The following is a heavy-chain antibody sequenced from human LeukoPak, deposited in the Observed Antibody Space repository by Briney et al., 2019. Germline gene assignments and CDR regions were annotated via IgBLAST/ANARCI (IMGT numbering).Heavy chain of an antibody. CDR3: ARAGLTVSYYYYYMDV. Sequence: PSETLSLTCAVYGGSFSGYYWSWIRQPPGKGLEWIGEINHSGSTNYNPSLKSRVTISVDTSKNQFSLKLSSVTAADTAVYYCARAGLTVSYYYYYMDVWGKGTTVTVSS. CDR2: INHSGST. CDR1: GGSFSGYY. V-gene: IGHV4-34*01. J-gene: IGHJ6*03. D-gene: IGHD4-11*01.